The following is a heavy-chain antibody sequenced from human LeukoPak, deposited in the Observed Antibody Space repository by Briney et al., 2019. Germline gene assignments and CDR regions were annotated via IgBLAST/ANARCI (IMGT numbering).Heavy chain of an antibody. J-gene: IGHJ6*02. CDR1: GFTFSSYA. D-gene: IGHD3-22*01. Sequence: AGGSLRLSCAASGFTFSSYAMSWVRQAPGKGLEWVSFISGSGAPTYYADSVKGRFTISRDNSKNTLYLQMNSLRAEDTAVYYCAKLDSSGYYSNGGYYYGMDVWGQGTTVTVSS. V-gene: IGHV3-23*01. CDR2: ISGSGAPT. CDR3: AKLDSSGYYSNGGYYYGMDV.